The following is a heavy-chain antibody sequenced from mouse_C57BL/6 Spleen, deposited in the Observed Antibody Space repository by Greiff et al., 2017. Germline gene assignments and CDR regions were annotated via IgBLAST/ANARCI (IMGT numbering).Heavy chain of an antibody. CDR3: ARDDYDNCAMDY. J-gene: IGHJ4*01. CDR2: IYPRSGNP. CDR1: GYTFTSYG. D-gene: IGHD2-4*01. Sequence: QVQLQQSGAELARPGASVKLSCKASGYTFTSYGISWVKQRTGQGLEWIGEIYPRSGNPYYNEKFKGKATLTAAQSSRTAYMELRSLTSEDSAVDVCARDDYDNCAMDYWGQGTSVTVSS. V-gene: IGHV1-81*01.